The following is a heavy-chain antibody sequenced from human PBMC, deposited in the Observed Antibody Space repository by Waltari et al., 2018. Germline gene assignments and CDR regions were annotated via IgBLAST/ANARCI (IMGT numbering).Heavy chain of an antibody. D-gene: IGHD3-22*01. CDR1: GFSLSTSGVG. CDR3: AHSNLRDSSGYYSPTNWFDP. Sequence: QITLKESGPTLVKPTQTLTLTCTFSGFSLSTSGVGVGWIRQPPGKALEWLALIYWDDDKRYSPSLKSRLTITKDTSKNQVVLTMTNMDPVDTATYYCAHSNLRDSSGYYSPTNWFDPWGQGTLVTVSS. J-gene: IGHJ5*02. CDR2: IYWDDDK. V-gene: IGHV2-5*02.